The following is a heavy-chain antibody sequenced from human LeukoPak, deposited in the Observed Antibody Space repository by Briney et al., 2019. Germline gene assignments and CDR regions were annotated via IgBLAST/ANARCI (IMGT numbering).Heavy chain of an antibody. CDR1: GGSISSYY. CDR2: IYYSGST. V-gene: IGHV4-59*01. J-gene: IGHJ4*02. CDR3: AGASYDSSGVH. Sequence: SETLSLTCTVSGGSISSYYWSWLRQPPGKGLEWIGYIYYSGSTNYNPSLKSRVTISVDTSKNQFSLKLSSVTAADTAVYNCAGASYDSSGVHWGQGTLVTDSS. D-gene: IGHD3-22*01.